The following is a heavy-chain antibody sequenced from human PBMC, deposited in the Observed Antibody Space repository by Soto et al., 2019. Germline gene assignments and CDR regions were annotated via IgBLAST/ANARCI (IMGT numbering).Heavy chain of an antibody. CDR1: GPTFITYF. CDR2: IDPKSGGT. V-gene: IGHV1-2*02. D-gene: IGHD5-12*01. J-gene: IGHJ4*01. Sequence: QLQLVQSGAQVTKPGASVKVSCRISGPTFITYFIHWVRQAPGQGLEWMGWIDPKSGGTTYEQKFRCRVTMNRDTSINTAYMDLNILTSDDTAMYYCARVSVDVPEWGHGTLLTVSS. CDR3: ARVSVDVPE.